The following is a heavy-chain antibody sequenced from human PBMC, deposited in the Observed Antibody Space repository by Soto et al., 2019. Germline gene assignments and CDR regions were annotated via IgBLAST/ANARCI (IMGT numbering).Heavy chain of an antibody. D-gene: IGHD3-22*01. CDR1: GYTFTGYY. CDR3: ARGGSSGYYFDY. CDR2: INPNSGGT. Sequence: ASLKVSCKASGYTFTGYYMHWVRQAPGQGLEWMGWINPNSGGTNYAQKFQGWVTMTRDTSISTAYMELSRLRSDDTAVYYCARGGSSGYYFDYWGQGTLVTVSS. V-gene: IGHV1-2*04. J-gene: IGHJ4*02.